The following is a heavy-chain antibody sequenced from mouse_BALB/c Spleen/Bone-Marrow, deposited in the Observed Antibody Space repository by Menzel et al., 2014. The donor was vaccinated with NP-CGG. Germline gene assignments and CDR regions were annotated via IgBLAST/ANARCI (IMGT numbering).Heavy chain of an antibody. J-gene: IGHJ4*01. CDR2: INPSTGYT. Sequence: VQGVESGAELAKPGASVKMSCKASGYTFTSYWMHWVKQRPGQGLEWTGYINPSTGYTEYNQKFEDKATLAADKSSSTAYMQLSSLTSEDSAVYYCARRGYAMDYWGQGTSVTVSS. V-gene: IGHV1-7*01. CDR1: GYTFTSYW. CDR3: ARRGYAMDY.